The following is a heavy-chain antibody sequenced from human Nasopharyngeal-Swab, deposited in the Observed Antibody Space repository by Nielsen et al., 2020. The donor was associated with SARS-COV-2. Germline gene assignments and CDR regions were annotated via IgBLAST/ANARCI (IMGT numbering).Heavy chain of an antibody. CDR3: AKDQQWLVLTGYYYYYGMDV. V-gene: IGHV3-23*01. D-gene: IGHD6-19*01. Sequence: WIRQPPGKGLEWVSAISGSGGSTYYADSAKGRFTISRDNSKNTLYLQMNSLRAEDTAVYYCAKDQQWLVLTGYYYYYGMDVWGQGTTVTVSS. J-gene: IGHJ6*02. CDR2: ISGSGGST.